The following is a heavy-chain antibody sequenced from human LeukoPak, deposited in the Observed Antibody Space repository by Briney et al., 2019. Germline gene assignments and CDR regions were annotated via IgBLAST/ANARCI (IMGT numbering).Heavy chain of an antibody. V-gene: IGHV3-43*02. D-gene: IGHD6-19*01. Sequence: GGSLRLSCAAPGSIFDNYAIHWVRQAPGKGLEWVSLISGDGGSTFYADSVRGRFTISRDNTRKSLSLQMSSLRSEDTALYYCARESETSGWYDYWGQGTLVTVSS. J-gene: IGHJ4*02. CDR3: ARESETSGWYDY. CDR2: ISGDGGST. CDR1: GSIFDNYA.